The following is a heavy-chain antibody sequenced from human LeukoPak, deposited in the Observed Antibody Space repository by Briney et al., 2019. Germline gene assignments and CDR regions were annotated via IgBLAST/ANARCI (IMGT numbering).Heavy chain of an antibody. V-gene: IGHV7-4-1*02. Sequence: GASVKVSRKASGYSFTNYALNWVRQAPGQGLEWMGWINTNSGTPTYAQGFTGRFVFSLDTSVNTAYLQISSLKAEDTAVYYCARVPFVVMGVTGNWFDPWGQGTLVTVSS. CDR3: ARVPFVVMGVTGNWFDP. CDR1: GYSFTNYA. J-gene: IGHJ5*02. CDR2: INTNSGTP. D-gene: IGHD2-15*01.